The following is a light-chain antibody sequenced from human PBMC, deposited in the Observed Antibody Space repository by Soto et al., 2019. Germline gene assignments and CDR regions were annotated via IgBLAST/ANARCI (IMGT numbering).Light chain of an antibody. CDR1: GSSIGTNT. J-gene: IGLJ2*01. Sequence: QSVLTQPPSASGTPGQRVTISCSGSGSSIGTNTVNWYRQLPGTAPKLLIYGDNQRPSGVPDRFSGSKSGTSASLAISGHQSEDDAEYYCAAWDGSLNNVLFGGGTKLTVL. CDR3: AAWDGSLNNVL. CDR2: GDN. V-gene: IGLV1-44*01.